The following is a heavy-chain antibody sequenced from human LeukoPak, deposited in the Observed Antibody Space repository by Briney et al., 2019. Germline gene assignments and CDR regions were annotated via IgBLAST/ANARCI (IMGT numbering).Heavy chain of an antibody. V-gene: IGHV4-31*03. CDR2: IYYSGST. J-gene: IGHJ5*02. CDR1: GGSISRGGYY. D-gene: IGHD5-18*01. Sequence: SQTLSLTCTVSGGSISRGGYYWSWIRQHPGKGLERIGYIYYSGSTYYNPSLKSRVTISVDTSKNQFSLKLSSVTAADTAVYYCARDGGYSNWFDPWGQGTLVTVSS. CDR3: ARDGGYSNWFDP.